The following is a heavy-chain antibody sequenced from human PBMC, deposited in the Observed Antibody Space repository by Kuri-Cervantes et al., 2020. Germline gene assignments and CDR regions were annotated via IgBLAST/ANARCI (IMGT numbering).Heavy chain of an antibody. CDR3: AVLRGYTYAFDI. CDR2: ISAYNGDT. D-gene: IGHD5-18*01. Sequence: ASVKVSCKASGYTFTKYDINWVRQATGQGLEWMGWISAYNGDTNYAQKLQGRVTMTTDTSTSTAYMELRSLRSDDTAVYYCAVLRGYTYAFDIWGQGTMVTVSS. CDR1: GYTFTKYD. J-gene: IGHJ3*02. V-gene: IGHV1-18*01.